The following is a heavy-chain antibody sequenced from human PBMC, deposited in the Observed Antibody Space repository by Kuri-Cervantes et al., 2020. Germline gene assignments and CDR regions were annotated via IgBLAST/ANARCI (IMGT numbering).Heavy chain of an antibody. V-gene: IGHV4-39*01. CDR3: ARHIPREGYCSGGSCYSGWWDNNWFDP. J-gene: IGHJ5*02. CDR1: GGSISSSSYY. Sequence: SETLSLTCTVSGGSISSSSYYWGWIRQPPGKGLEWIGSIYYSGSTYYNPSLKIRVTISVDTSKNKFSLKLSSVTAADTAVYYCARHIPREGYCSGGSCYSGWWDNNWFDPWGQGTLVTVSS. CDR2: IYYSGST. D-gene: IGHD2-15*01.